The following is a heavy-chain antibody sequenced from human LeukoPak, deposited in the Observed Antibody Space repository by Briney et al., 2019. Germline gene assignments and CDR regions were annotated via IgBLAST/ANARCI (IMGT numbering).Heavy chain of an antibody. CDR2: ISAYNGNT. D-gene: IGHD2-2*01. V-gene: IGHV1-18*01. CDR3: ARRYCSSTSCSLVHFDL. CDR1: GYTFTSYG. J-gene: IGHJ2*01. Sequence: ASVKVSCKASGYTFTSYGISWVRQAPGQGLEWMGWISAYNGNTNYAQKLQGRVTMTTDTSTSTAYMELRSLRSDDTAVYYCARRYCSSTSCSLVHFDLWGRGTLVTVSS.